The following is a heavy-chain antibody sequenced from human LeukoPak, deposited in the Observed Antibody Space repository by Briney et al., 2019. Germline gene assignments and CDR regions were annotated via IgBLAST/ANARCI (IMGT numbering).Heavy chain of an antibody. J-gene: IGHJ4*02. CDR1: GFTFSSYA. CDR3: AKDREYSYGFRADFDY. V-gene: IGHV3-23*01. CDR2: ISGSGGST. Sequence: GGSLGLSCAASGFTFSSYAMSWVRQAPGKGLEWVSAISGSGGSTYYADSVKGRFTISRDNSKNTLYLQMNSLRAEDTAVYYCAKDREYSYGFRADFDYWGQGTLVTVSS. D-gene: IGHD5-18*01.